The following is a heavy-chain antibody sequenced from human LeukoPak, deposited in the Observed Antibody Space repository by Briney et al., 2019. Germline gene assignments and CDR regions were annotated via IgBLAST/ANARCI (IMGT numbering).Heavy chain of an antibody. CDR2: INPNSGDT. Sequence: ASVKVSCKASGYTFTGYYLHWVRQAPGQGLEWMGWINPNSGDTKYAQKFQGRVTMTRDTSISTAYMEVRSDDTAVYYCARKNYYDTSCRFDCWGQGTLVTVSS. J-gene: IGHJ4*02. D-gene: IGHD3-22*01. V-gene: IGHV1-2*02. CDR1: GYTFTGYY. CDR3: ARKNYYDTSCRFDC.